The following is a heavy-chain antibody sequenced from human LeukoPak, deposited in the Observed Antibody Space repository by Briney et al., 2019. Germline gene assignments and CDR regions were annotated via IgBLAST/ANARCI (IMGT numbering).Heavy chain of an antibody. D-gene: IGHD2-21*01. CDR3: ARSLPNHSLDS. CDR2: FYIGDSDN. CDR1: GYSFTNYW. Sequence: ESLKISCNGSGYSFTNYWIAWGRQMPAERLEWMWIFYIGDSDNRYNPSHQGQVTISPDKSIPTASLQGSSLRASDTAMYYCARSLPNHSLDSWGQGTLVTVSS. V-gene: IGHV5-51*01. J-gene: IGHJ4*02.